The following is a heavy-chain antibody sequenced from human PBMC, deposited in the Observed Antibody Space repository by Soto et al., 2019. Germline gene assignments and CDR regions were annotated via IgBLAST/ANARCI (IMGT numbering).Heavy chain of an antibody. CDR1: GGSISSYY. CDR3: ARGRYCSGGSCFFDY. CDR2: FYYSGST. V-gene: IGHV4-59*01. J-gene: IGHJ4*02. Sequence: ETLSLTCTVSGGSISSYYLSWIRQPPGKGLEWIGYFYYSGSTNYNPSLKSRVTISVDTSKNQFSLKLSSVTAADTAIFYCARGRYCSGGSCFFDYWGQGTQVTVSS. D-gene: IGHD2-15*01.